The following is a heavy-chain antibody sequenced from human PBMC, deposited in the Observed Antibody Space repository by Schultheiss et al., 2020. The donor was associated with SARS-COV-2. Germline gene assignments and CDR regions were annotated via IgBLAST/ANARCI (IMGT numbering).Heavy chain of an antibody. V-gene: IGHV4-34*01. CDR1: GGSFSGYY. Sequence: SETLSLTCAVYGGSFSGYYWSWIRQPPGKGLEWIGEINHSGSTNYNPSLKSRLTISIDTSKIQFSLKLSSVTPADTAVYYCAREDGRAWGQGTLVTVSS. CDR2: INHSGST. D-gene: IGHD5-24*01. J-gene: IGHJ5*02. CDR3: AREDGRA.